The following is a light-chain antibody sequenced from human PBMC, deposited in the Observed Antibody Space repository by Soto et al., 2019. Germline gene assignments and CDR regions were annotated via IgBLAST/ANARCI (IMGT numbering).Light chain of an antibody. CDR3: QQRSNWPPIT. V-gene: IGKV3-11*01. J-gene: IGKJ5*01. CDR1: QSVNSH. Sequence: EIVLTQSPGTLSLSPGERATLSCRASQSVNSHLAWYQHKPGQAPRLLIYDASNRATGIPARFSGSGSGTDFTLTISSLEPEDFAVYYCQQRSNWPPITFGQGTRLEIK. CDR2: DAS.